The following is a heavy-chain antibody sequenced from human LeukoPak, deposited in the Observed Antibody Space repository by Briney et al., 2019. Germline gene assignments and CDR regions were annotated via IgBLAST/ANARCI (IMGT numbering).Heavy chain of an antibody. CDR2: IYYSGST. CDR3: ARDGYYDILTGTDF. CDR1: GFTFSSYA. D-gene: IGHD3-9*01. Sequence: GSLRLSCAASGFTFSSYAMSWVRQPPGKGLEWTGSIYYSGSTSYYPSLKSRVTISVDTSKNQFSLRLTSVTAADTAVYYCARDGYYDILTGTDFWGQGTLVTVSS. V-gene: IGHV4-38-2*02. J-gene: IGHJ4*02.